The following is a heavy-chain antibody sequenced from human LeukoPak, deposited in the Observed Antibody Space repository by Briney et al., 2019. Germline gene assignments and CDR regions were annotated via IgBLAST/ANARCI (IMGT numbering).Heavy chain of an antibody. Sequence: PGGSLRLSCAASGFTSRSYWMSWVRQAPEKGLEWVANIKYDGSEKYYVNSVKGRFTISRDNTKDSLYLQMNSLRAEDTAVYYCARARVFAHYYDGSGYPYWGQGTLVTVSS. CDR2: IKYDGSEK. CDR3: ARARVFAHYYDGSGYPY. CDR1: GFTSRSYW. V-gene: IGHV3-7*01. J-gene: IGHJ4*02. D-gene: IGHD3-22*01.